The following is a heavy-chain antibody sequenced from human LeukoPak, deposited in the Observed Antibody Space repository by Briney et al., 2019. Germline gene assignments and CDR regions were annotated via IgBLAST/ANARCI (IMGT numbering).Heavy chain of an antibody. V-gene: IGHV3-30*02. CDR2: IRYDGSNK. J-gene: IGHJ4*02. Sequence: GGSLRLSCAASGFTFSSYGMHWVRQAPGKGLEWVAFIRYDGSNKYYADSVKGRFTISRDDSKNTLYLQMNSLRAEDTAVYYCAKGIAAAGPFDYWGQGTLVTVSS. CDR3: AKGIAAAGPFDY. CDR1: GFTFSSYG. D-gene: IGHD6-13*01.